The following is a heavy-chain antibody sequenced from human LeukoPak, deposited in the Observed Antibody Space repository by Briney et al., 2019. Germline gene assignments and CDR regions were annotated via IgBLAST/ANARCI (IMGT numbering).Heavy chain of an antibody. V-gene: IGHV3-7*05. CDR1: GFTFSNYW. D-gene: IGHD2-21*02. CDR2: IKQDGTQK. Sequence: GGSLRLSCAASGFTFSNYWMSWVRQAPGKGLEWVADIKQDGTQKYYVDSVEGRFTISRDNAKNSLYLQMNSLRVEDTAVYYCARDCGSDCSQAFDIRGQGTMVTVSS. J-gene: IGHJ3*02. CDR3: ARDCGSDCSQAFDI.